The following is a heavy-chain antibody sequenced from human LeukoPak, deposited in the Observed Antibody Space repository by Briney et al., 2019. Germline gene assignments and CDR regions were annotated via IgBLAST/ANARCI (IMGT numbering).Heavy chain of an antibody. Sequence: GGSLRLSCAASGFTFSSYSMNWVRHAPGKGREGVSSISSSNRHIYYADSVKGRFTISRDNAKNSLYLQMNSLRAEDTAVYYCANTLLNGALWGQGTLVTVSS. CDR2: ISSSNRHI. CDR3: ANTLLNGAL. CDR1: GFTFSSYS. V-gene: IGHV3-21*01. J-gene: IGHJ4*02.